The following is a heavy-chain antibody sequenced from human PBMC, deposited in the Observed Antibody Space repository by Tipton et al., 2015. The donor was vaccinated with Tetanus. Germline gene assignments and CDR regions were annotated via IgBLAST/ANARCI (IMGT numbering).Heavy chain of an antibody. V-gene: IGHV3-11*06. CDR3: ASGSALDY. D-gene: IGHD6-25*01. J-gene: IGHJ4*02. CDR1: GFKFGDFY. CDR2: VSSTSSYI. Sequence: SLRLSCAASGFKFGDFYMSWIRQAPGKGLEWVASVSSTSSYIYYADSLKGRFTISRDNAKNSLFLQMNSLRVEDTAVYYCASGSALDYWGQGALVTVSS.